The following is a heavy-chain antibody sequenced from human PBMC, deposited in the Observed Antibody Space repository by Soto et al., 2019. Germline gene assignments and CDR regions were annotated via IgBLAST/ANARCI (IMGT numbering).Heavy chain of an antibody. CDR3: ARRGHDYSNYKDYYYYMDV. V-gene: IGHV4-39*01. J-gene: IGHJ6*03. D-gene: IGHD4-4*01. Sequence: QLQLQESGPGLVKPSETLSLTCTVSGGSISSSSYYWGWIRQPPGKGLEWIGSIYYSGSTYYNPFLKSRVTISVDTSKNQFSLKLSSVTAADTAVYYCARRGHDYSNYKDYYYYMDVWGKGTTVTVSS. CDR1: GGSISSSSYY. CDR2: IYYSGST.